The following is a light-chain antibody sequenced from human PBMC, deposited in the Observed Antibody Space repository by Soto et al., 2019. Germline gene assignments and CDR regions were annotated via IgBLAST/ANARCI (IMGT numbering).Light chain of an antibody. J-gene: IGLJ1*01. CDR1: SSYVGGYNY. CDR2: EVS. CDR3: SSYTSSSTPV. Sequence: QSALTQPASVSGSPGQSITISCTGTSSYVGGYNYVSWYQQHPGKAPKLMIYEVSNRPSGVSNRFSGSKSGNTASLTISGLQAEDEADYYCSSYTSSSTPVFGTGTKVTV. V-gene: IGLV2-14*01.